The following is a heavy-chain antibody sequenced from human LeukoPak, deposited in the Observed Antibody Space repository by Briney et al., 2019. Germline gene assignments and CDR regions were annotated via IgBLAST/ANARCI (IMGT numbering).Heavy chain of an antibody. D-gene: IGHD7-27*01. Sequence: SETLSLTCSVSGYSISSAYYWGWIRQPPGKGLEWIGTMYHSGSTNYDPSLKSRVTISVDTSKNQFSLKLSSVTAADTAVYFCARGFRGDNFDYWGQGTLVTVSS. V-gene: IGHV4-38-2*02. J-gene: IGHJ4*02. CDR1: GYSISSAYY. CDR2: MYHSGST. CDR3: ARGFRGDNFDY.